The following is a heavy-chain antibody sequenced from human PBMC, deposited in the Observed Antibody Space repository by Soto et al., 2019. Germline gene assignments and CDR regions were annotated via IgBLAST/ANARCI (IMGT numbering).Heavy chain of an antibody. Sequence: GASVKVSCKTSGYTFTNHGISWVRQAPGQGLEWMGWISGYSGNAKYAQKSQGRVTMTIDTSTSTAYMELRSLRSDDTAVYYCAQYCSGGSGYSDYRGQGTLVTVSS. CDR1: GYTFTNHG. CDR3: AQYCSGGSGYSDY. CDR2: ISGYSGNA. J-gene: IGHJ4*02. D-gene: IGHD2-15*01. V-gene: IGHV1-18*01.